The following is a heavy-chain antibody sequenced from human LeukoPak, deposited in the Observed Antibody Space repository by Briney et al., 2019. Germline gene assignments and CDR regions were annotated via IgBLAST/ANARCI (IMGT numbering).Heavy chain of an antibody. J-gene: IGHJ4*02. CDR1: GFTFSAYS. Sequence: GGSLRLSCAASGFTFSAYSFNWVRQAPGKGLEWLSYLSSSSTTTYYADSVKGRFTISRDNSKNTLYLQMNSLRGEDTAVYYCAKDPNPFYDFWSGYKWGQGTLVTVSS. D-gene: IGHD3-3*01. V-gene: IGHV3-48*01. CDR3: AKDPNPFYDFWSGYK. CDR2: LSSSSTTT.